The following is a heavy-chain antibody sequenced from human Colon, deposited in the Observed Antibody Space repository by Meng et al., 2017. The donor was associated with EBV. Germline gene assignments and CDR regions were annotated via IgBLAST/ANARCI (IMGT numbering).Heavy chain of an antibody. CDR2: IYYSGST. V-gene: IGHV4-31*03. Sequence: GQLQESGPGLVKPSQTLSLPCTVSGGSISSCNHYWSWIRQHPEKGLEYIGYIYYSGSTYYNPSLKSRVIISVDTSKNQFSLRLNSVTAADTAVYYCASLYGDSSVWYLDLWGRGTLVTVSS. J-gene: IGHJ2*01. CDR1: GGSISSCNHY. D-gene: IGHD4-17*01. CDR3: ASLYGDSSVWYLDL.